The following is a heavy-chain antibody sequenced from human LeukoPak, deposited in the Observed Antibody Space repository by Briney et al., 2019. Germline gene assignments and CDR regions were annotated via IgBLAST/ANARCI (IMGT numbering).Heavy chain of an antibody. V-gene: IGHV4-59*01. Sequence: SETLSLTCTVSGGSISRYYWSWIRQPPGKGLEWIGYIFSSGLTNYNPSLKCRVTISLATSKNHFSLKLSSVTAADTAVYFCARSVSGSSLRLGLYWGQGALVTVSS. CDR2: IFSSGLT. CDR3: ARSVSGSSLRLGLY. J-gene: IGHJ4*02. CDR1: GGSISRYY. D-gene: IGHD1-26*01.